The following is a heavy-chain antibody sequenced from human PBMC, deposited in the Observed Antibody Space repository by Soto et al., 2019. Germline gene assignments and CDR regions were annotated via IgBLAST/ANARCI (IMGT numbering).Heavy chain of an antibody. CDR1: GGSISSYY. CDR3: ARDGGSISYYYGMDV. Sequence: SETLFLTCSVSGGSISSYYWSWMRQPPGKGLEWIGYIYYTGSTNYNPSLKSRVTISVDTSKNQFSLELSSVTAADTAVYYCARDGGSISYYYGMDVWGQGTTVTV. CDR2: IYYTGST. J-gene: IGHJ6*02. D-gene: IGHD2-15*01. V-gene: IGHV4-59*01.